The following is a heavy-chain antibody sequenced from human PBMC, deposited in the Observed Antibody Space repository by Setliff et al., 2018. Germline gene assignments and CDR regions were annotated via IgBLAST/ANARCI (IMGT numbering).Heavy chain of an antibody. CDR2: IYHSGTT. D-gene: IGHD1-26*01. V-gene: IGHV4-34*01. CDR1: GGSFSDYY. J-gene: IGHJ4*02. Sequence: LSLTCAAYGGSFSDYYWTWIRQPPGKGLEWIGEIYHSGTTNYNPSLKSRVTMSVDKSRNQFSLRLTSVTAADTAIYYCTRAYSGSHDYWGQGTLVTVSS. CDR3: TRAYSGSHDY.